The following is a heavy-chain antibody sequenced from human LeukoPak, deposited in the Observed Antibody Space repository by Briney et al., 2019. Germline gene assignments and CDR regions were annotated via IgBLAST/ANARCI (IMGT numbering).Heavy chain of an antibody. Sequence: GGSLRLSCAASGFTFSSYGMHWVRQAPGKGLEWVAVISYDGSNKYYVDSVKGRFTISRDNSKNTLYLQMNSLRAEDTAVYYCAKDYDYVWGSYRHRTGDGYFDYWGQGTLVTVSS. CDR3: AKDYDYVWGSYRHRTGDGYFDY. D-gene: IGHD3-16*02. CDR1: GFTFSSYG. V-gene: IGHV3-30*18. J-gene: IGHJ4*02. CDR2: ISYDGSNK.